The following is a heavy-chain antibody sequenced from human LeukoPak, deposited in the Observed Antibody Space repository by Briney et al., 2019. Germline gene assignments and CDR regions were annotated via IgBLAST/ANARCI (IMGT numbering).Heavy chain of an antibody. V-gene: IGHV3-15*01. CDR2: IKSKTDGGTT. CDR3: TTERRIHRYCSSTSCLDNWFDP. Sequence: GGSLRLSCAASGFTFSNAWMSWVRQAPGKGLEWVGRIKSKTDGGTTDYAAPVKGRFTISRDDSKNTLYLQMNSLKTEDTAVYYCTTERRIHRYCSSTSCLDNWFDPGAREPWSPSPQ. D-gene: IGHD2-2*01. CDR1: GFTFSNAW. J-gene: IGHJ5*02.